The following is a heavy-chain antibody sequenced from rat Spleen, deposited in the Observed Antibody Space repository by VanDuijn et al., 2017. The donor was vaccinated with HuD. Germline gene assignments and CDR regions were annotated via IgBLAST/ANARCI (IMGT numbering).Heavy chain of an antibody. Sequence: EVQLVESGGGLVQPGRSLKLSCAASGFTFSDYNMAWVRQAPKKGLEWVAYINTGGGNTYYRDSVRGRFTISRDNAKSTLYLQMGSLRSEDTATYYCARHRNYGGIPFDYWGQGVMVTVSS. CDR1: GFTFSDYN. D-gene: IGHD1-11*01. CDR2: INTGGGNT. J-gene: IGHJ2*01. CDR3: ARHRNYGGIPFDY. V-gene: IGHV5-25*01.